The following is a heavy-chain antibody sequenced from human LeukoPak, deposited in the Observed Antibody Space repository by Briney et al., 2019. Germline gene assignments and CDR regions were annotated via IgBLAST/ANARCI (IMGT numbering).Heavy chain of an antibody. D-gene: IGHD4-17*01. CDR2: TYYRSKWVN. Sequence: SPTLSLTFAISGDSVSCNSGAWHWLRQSPSRGLEWLGRTYYRSKWVNDYAEAVRGRITINPDTSKNQFSLQLNSVTPEDTAGYYCARDHTVTHFDYWGQGTLVTVSS. J-gene: IGHJ4*02. CDR3: ARDHTVTHFDY. CDR1: GDSVSCNSGA. V-gene: IGHV6-1*01.